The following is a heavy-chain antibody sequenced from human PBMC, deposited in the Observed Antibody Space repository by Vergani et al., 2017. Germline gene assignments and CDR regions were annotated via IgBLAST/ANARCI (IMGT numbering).Heavy chain of an antibody. CDR3: VRVTVYYYDSSGYPRGWFDP. CDR1: GFTFDDYA. Sequence: EVQLVESGGGVVQPGGSLRLSCAASGFTFDDYAMHWVRQAPGKGLEWVANIKQDGSEKYYVDSVKGRFTISRENAKNSLYLQMNSLRAEDTAVYYCVRVTVYYYDSSGYPRGWFDPWGQGTLVTVSS. D-gene: IGHD3-22*01. V-gene: IGHV3-7*03. CDR2: IKQDGSEK. J-gene: IGHJ5*02.